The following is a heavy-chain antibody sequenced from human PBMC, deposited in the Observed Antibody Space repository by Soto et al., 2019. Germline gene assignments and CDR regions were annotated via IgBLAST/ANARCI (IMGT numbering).Heavy chain of an antibody. J-gene: IGHJ3*02. D-gene: IGHD6-19*01. Sequence: QLQLQESGPGLVKPSETLSLTCTVSGGSISSSSYYWGWIRQPPGKGLEWIGSIYYSGSTYYNPSLKSRVTISVDTSKNQSALKLSTVTAADTAVYYCARRTVGHSSGWYGAFDIWGQGTMVTVSS. CDR1: GGSISSSSYY. CDR2: IYYSGST. CDR3: ARRTVGHSSGWYGAFDI. V-gene: IGHV4-39*01.